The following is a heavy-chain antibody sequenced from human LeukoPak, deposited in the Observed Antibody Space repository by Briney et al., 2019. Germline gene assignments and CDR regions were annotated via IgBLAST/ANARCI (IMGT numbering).Heavy chain of an antibody. Sequence: SETLSLTCAVYGGSFSGYYWSWIRQPPGKGLEWIGEINHSGSTNYNPSLKSRATISVDTSKNQFSLRLSSVTAADTAVYYCARGRIFMVRGVIRAPNWFDPWGQGTLVTVSS. J-gene: IGHJ5*02. CDR1: GGSFSGYY. V-gene: IGHV4-34*01. CDR3: ARGRIFMVRGVIRAPNWFDP. D-gene: IGHD3-10*01. CDR2: INHSGST.